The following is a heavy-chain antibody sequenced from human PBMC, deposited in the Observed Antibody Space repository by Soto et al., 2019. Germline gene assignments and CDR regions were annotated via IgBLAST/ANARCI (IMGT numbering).Heavy chain of an antibody. J-gene: IGHJ5*02. D-gene: IGHD4-17*01. CDR3: ARWTNQTVKKHGYTSFDP. CDR1: GGSISSSSYY. Sequence: QLQLQESGPGLVKPSETLSLTCTVSGGSISSSSYYWGWIRQPPGKGLEWIGSIYYSGSTYYNPSLKSRVTISVDTSKNQFSLKLSSVTAADTAVYYCARWTNQTVKKHGYTSFDPWGQGTLVTVSS. CDR2: IYYSGST. V-gene: IGHV4-39*01.